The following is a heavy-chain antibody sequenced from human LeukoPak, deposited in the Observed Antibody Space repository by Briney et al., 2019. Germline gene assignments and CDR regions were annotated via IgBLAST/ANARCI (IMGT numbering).Heavy chain of an antibody. CDR2: IYYSGST. J-gene: IGHJ4*02. CDR1: GGSISSYY. CDR3: ARHKRGDGYSGYDSFDY. Sequence: KSSETLSLTCTVSGGSISSYYWSWIRQPPGKGLEWIGYIYYSGSTNYKPSLKSRVTMSLNTSKNQFSLKLSSVTAADTAVYFCARHKRGDGYSGYDSFDYWGQGTLVTVSS. V-gene: IGHV4-59*08. D-gene: IGHD5-12*01.